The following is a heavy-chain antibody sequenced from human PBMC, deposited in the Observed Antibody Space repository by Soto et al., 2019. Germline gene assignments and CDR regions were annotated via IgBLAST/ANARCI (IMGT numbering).Heavy chain of an antibody. Sequence: PGQSLKIPCNASGYTFTSYWVGWVRQMPGKGLEWMGIIYPGDSDIRYSPSFQGQVTISVDKSINTAYLQWNSLKASDTGVYYCARHSTNCPLDSRGQGTQVTVSS. CDR1: GYTFTSYW. CDR2: IYPGDSDI. D-gene: IGHD6-13*01. CDR3: ARHSTNCPLDS. J-gene: IGHJ4*02. V-gene: IGHV5-51*01.